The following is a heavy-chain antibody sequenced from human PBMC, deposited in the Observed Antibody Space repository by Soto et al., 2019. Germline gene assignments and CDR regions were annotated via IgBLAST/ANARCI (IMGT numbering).Heavy chain of an antibody. CDR2: ISSTSSTI. J-gene: IGHJ3*02. V-gene: IGHV3-48*02. D-gene: IGHD3-22*01. Sequence: GGSLRLSCAASGFTFSSYSMNWVRQAPGKGLEWVSYISSTSSTIYYADSVKGRFTISRDNAKNSLYLQMNSLRDEDTAVYYCARDRIPMIVVVSTCAFDIWGQGTMVTVSS. CDR1: GFTFSSYS. CDR3: ARDRIPMIVVVSTCAFDI.